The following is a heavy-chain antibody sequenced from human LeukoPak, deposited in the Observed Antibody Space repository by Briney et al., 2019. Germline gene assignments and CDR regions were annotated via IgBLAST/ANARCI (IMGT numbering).Heavy chain of an antibody. V-gene: IGHV3-30*14. J-gene: IGHJ4*02. CDR1: GFTFSTYT. Sequence: GGYLRLSCTASGFTFSTYTMHWVRQAPGKGLEWVTVILHDGNTKHYADSVKGRFTISRDNSKNSLYLQMNSLRAEDTAFYSCARSLPATREPQAIDYWGQGTLVSASS. D-gene: IGHD2-2*01. CDR3: ARSLPATREPQAIDY. CDR2: ILHDGNTK.